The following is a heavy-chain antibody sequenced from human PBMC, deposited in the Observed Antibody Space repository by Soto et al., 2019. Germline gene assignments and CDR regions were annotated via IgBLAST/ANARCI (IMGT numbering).Heavy chain of an antibody. Sequence: GGSLRLSCAGSGFTFSDAWMNWVRQAPGKGLEWLGRIKSKVHGGTTDYAAPVTGRFTISRDDSKNTVYLQMNSLKTEDTAVYHCSTGGYYLDYWGQGTLVTVSS. CDR3: STGGYYLDY. D-gene: IGHD3-10*01. V-gene: IGHV3-15*01. J-gene: IGHJ4*02. CDR1: GFTFSDAW. CDR2: IKSKVHGGTT.